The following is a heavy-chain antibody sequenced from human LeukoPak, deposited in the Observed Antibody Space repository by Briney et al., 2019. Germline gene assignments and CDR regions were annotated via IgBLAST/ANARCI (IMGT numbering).Heavy chain of an antibody. CDR3: VRDSPRAFDL. CDR1: DSPFSNYW. Sequence: PGGSLRLSCAASDSPFSNYWMHWVRQVPGERLTWVSRISSDGTKIGYAASVKGRFTISRDNGKNTLSLRMNTLGVEDTAIYYCVRDSPRAFDLWGRGTMVTVS. J-gene: IGHJ3*01. V-gene: IGHV3-74*01. CDR2: ISSDGTKI.